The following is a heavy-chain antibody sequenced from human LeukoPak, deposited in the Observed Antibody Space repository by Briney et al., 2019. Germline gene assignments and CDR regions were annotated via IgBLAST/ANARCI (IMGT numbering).Heavy chain of an antibody. CDR1: GFTFSSYW. CDR3: ARDGSSWYDAFDI. V-gene: IGHV3-7*01. CDR2: IKQDGSEK. J-gene: IGHJ3*02. Sequence: GGSLRPSCAASGFTFSSYWMSWVRQAPGKGLEWVANIKQDGSEKYYVDSVKGRFTISRDNAKNSLYLQMNSLRAEDTAVYYCARDGSSWYDAFDIWGQGTMVTVSS. D-gene: IGHD6-13*01.